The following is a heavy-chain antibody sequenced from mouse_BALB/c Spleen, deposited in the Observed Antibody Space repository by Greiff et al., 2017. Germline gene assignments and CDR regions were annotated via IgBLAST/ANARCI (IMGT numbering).Heavy chain of an antibody. J-gene: IGHJ4*01. V-gene: IGHV1-7*01. Sequence: QVHVKQSGAELAKPGASVKMSCKASGYTFTSYWMHWVKQRPGQGLEWIGYINPSTGYTEYNQKFKDKATLTADKSSSTAYMQLSSLTSEDSAVYYCARSGYAMDYWGQGTSVTVSS. CDR2: INPSTGYT. CDR1: GYTFTSYW. CDR3: ARSGYAMDY. D-gene: IGHD3-2*02.